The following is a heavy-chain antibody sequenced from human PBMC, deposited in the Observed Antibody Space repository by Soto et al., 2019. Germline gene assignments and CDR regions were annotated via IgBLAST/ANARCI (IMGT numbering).Heavy chain of an antibody. D-gene: IGHD5-18*01. V-gene: IGHV4-59*01. CDR1: GGSISSYY. Sequence: SETLSLTCTVSGGSISSYYWSWIRQPPGKGLEWIGYIYYSGSTNYNPSLKSRVTISVDTSKNQFSLKLSSVTAADTAVYYCARVGYSYGLYALAGSYYFDYWGQGTLVTVSS. CDR2: IYYSGST. J-gene: IGHJ4*02. CDR3: ARVGYSYGLYALAGSYYFDY.